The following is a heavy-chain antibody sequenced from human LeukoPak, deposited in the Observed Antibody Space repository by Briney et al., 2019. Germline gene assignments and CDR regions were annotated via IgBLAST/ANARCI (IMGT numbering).Heavy chain of an antibody. CDR1: GFTFSSYG. V-gene: IGHV3-30*18. D-gene: IGHD5-24*01. CDR2: ISYDGSNK. CDR3: VKSGYNRFDY. Sequence: GRSLRLSCAASGFTFSSYGMHWVRQAPGKGLEWVAVISYDGSNKYYADSVKGRFTISRDNSKNTLYLQMNSLRAADTAVYYCVKSGYNRFDYWGQGALVTVSS. J-gene: IGHJ4*02.